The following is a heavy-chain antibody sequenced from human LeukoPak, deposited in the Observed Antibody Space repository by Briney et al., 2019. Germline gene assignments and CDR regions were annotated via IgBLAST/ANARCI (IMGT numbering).Heavy chain of an antibody. V-gene: IGHV3-35*02. CDR1: GFTFSNSD. CDR3: AKDHASSWYYYDSSGSTFDY. D-gene: IGHD3-22*01. Sequence: PGGSLRLSCAASGFTFSNSDMNWVHQAPGKGLEWVSGVSWNGSRTHYADSVKGQFIISRDNSKNTLYLQMNSLRAEDTAVYYCAKDHASSWYYYDSSGSTFDYWGQGTLVTVSS. CDR2: VSWNGSRT. J-gene: IGHJ4*02.